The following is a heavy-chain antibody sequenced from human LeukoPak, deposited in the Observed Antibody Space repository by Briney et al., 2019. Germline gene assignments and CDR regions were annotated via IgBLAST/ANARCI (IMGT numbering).Heavy chain of an antibody. CDR1: GFTFDDYT. J-gene: IGHJ4*02. V-gene: IGHV3-43*01. CDR3: AKDQTRNYYGSGSYDY. Sequence: PGGSLRLSCAASGFTFDDYTMHWVRQAPGKGLEWVSLISWDGGSTYYADPVKGRFTISRDNSKNTLYLQMNSLRAEDTAVYYCAKDQTRNYYGSGSYDYWGQGTLVTVSS. CDR2: ISWDGGST. D-gene: IGHD3-10*01.